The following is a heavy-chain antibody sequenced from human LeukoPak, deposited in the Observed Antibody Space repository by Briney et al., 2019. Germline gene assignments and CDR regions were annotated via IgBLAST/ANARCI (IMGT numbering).Heavy chain of an antibody. CDR3: ARGLSAIVY. CDR2: INHSGST. CDR1: GGSFSGYY. D-gene: IGHD2-15*01. J-gene: IGHJ4*02. V-gene: IGHV4-34*01. Sequence: SDTLSLTCAVYGGSFSGYYWGWIRQPRGKGLEWIGEINHSGSTNYNPSLKSRVTISVDTSKNQFSLKLSSVTAADTAVYYCARGLSAIVYWGQGTLVTVSS.